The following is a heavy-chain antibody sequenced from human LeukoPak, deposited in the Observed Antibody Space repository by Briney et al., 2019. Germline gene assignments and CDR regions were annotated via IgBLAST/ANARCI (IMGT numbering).Heavy chain of an antibody. J-gene: IGHJ4*02. D-gene: IGHD4-17*01. CDR3: AKVKTTAYYFDY. CDR2: IGVNGDST. V-gene: IGHV3-23*01. Sequence: GGSLRLSCAASGFSFSNYAMSWVRQAPGKGLEWVSAIGVNGDSTCYADSVKGRFTISRDNSKNTLYLQWNSLRAEDTAVYYCAKVKTTAYYFDYWGQGTLVTVSS. CDR1: GFSFSNYA.